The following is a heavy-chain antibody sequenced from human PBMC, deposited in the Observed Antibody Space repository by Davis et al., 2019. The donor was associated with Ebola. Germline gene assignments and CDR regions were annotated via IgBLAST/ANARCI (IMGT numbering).Heavy chain of an antibody. D-gene: IGHD2-2*01. Sequence: GESLKISCAASGFTFSSYSMNWVRQAPGKGLEWVSSISSSSSYIYYADSVKGRFTISRDNAKNSLYLQMNSLRAEDTAVYYCAYQLLGGDAFDIWGQGTMVTVSS. J-gene: IGHJ3*02. CDR1: GFTFSSYS. CDR3: AYQLLGGDAFDI. V-gene: IGHV3-21*01. CDR2: ISSSSSYI.